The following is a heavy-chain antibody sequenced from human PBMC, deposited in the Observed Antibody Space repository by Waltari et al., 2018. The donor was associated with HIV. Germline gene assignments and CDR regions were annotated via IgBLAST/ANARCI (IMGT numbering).Heavy chain of an antibody. CDR2: IYYSGNT. Sequence: QLQLQESGPGLVKPSEPLSLPSSVSGGSISGNRHYWGWTRQPPGKGLEWIGSIYYSGNTYYKSSLQSRITISLDMSKNLFSLNLRSVTAADTAVYYCARVSAWFHLEGGDVWGQGTTVTVSS. V-gene: IGHV4-39*01. CDR1: GGSISGNRHY. CDR3: ARVSAWFHLEGGDV. J-gene: IGHJ6*02. D-gene: IGHD3-3*01.